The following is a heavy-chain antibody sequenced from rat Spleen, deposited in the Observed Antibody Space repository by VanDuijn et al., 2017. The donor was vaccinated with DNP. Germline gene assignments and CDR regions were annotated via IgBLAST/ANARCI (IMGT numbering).Heavy chain of an antibody. Sequence: EVQLVESGGGLVQPGRSLKLSCSASGFTFSNYAMAWVRQAPTKGLEWVATITYDGSRTYYRDSVKGRFTISRANSKSSLYLQMNSLKSEDAATYYCARQDYSNYNYFDYWGQGVMVTVSS. V-gene: IGHV5-29*01. CDR2: ITYDGSRT. CDR3: ARQDYSNYNYFDY. J-gene: IGHJ2*01. CDR1: GFTFSNYA. D-gene: IGHD1-2*01.